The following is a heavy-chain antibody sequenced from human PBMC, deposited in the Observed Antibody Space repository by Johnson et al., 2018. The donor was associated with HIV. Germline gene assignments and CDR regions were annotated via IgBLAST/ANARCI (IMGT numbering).Heavy chain of an antibody. CDR2: ISYDGSNK. Sequence: QVQLVESGGGVVQPGRSLRLSCAASGFTFSSYAMHWVRQAPGKGLEWVAVISYDGSNKYYADSVKGRFTISRDNSKNTLYLQMNSLRAEDTAVYYCARRGGSGGSACDIWGQGRIGTVSA. J-gene: IGHJ3*02. CDR3: ARRGGSGGSACDI. V-gene: IGHV3-30-3*01. D-gene: IGHD6-19*01. CDR1: GFTFSSYA.